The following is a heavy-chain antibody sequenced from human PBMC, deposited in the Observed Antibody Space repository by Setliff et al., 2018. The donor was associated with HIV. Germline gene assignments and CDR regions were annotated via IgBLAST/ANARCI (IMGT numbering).Heavy chain of an antibody. Sequence: TLSLTCTVSEGSITGYYWTWIRQPPGRGLEWIGYIFYSGTTKFNPSLKSRAAISVDSSNNQFSLKMTSVTAADTAVYFCARFNALLGSSTYYDYWGPGLLVTVSS. CDR3: ARFNALLGSSTYYDY. D-gene: IGHD3-22*01. J-gene: IGHJ4*02. CDR2: IFYSGTT. CDR1: EGSITGYY. V-gene: IGHV4-59*01.